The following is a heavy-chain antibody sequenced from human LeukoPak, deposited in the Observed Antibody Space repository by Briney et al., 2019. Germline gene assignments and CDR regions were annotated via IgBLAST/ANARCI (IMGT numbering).Heavy chain of an antibody. Sequence: SSETLSLTCTVPGGSISSSSYYWGWIRQPPGKGLDWIGSTYYSGSTYYNPSLKSRVTISVDTSKNQISLRLSSVTAAATAVYYCARDVLAYCGADCYSGYFDYWGQGTLVTVSS. J-gene: IGHJ4*02. CDR3: ARDVLAYCGADCYSGYFDY. CDR1: GGSISSSSYY. D-gene: IGHD2-21*02. CDR2: TYYSGST. V-gene: IGHV4-39*07.